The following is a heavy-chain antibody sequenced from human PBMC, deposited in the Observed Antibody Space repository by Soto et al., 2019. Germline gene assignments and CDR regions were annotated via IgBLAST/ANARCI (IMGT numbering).Heavy chain of an antibody. D-gene: IGHD3-10*01. V-gene: IGHV4-39*01. Sequence: SETLSLTCTVSGGSISSSSYYWGWIRQPPGKGLEWIGSIYYSGSTYYNPSLKSRVTISVDTSKNQFSLKLSSVTAADTAVYYCSRRGDNYYGSGSYYTNYYYYGMDVWGQGTTVTVTS. CDR3: SRRGDNYYGSGSYYTNYYYYGMDV. CDR2: IYYSGST. CDR1: GGSISSSSYY. J-gene: IGHJ6*02.